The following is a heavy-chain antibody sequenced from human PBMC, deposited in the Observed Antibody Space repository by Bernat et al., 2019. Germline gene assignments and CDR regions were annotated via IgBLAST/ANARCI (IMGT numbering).Heavy chain of an antibody. CDR3: AQEGVVAVAGSRSLYFFDC. Sequence: EVQLLESGGGLVQPGGSLRLSCAASGFTFTSYAMSWVRQAPGQGLEWVSAIRGSGDSTYYADSVKGRFTISRDSSKKTRYLQMNSLRAEDTAVYYWAQEGVVAVAGSRSLYFFDCWGQGTLVTVSS. V-gene: IGHV3-23*01. CDR2: IRGSGDST. J-gene: IGHJ4*02. CDR1: GFTFTSYA. D-gene: IGHD6-19*01.